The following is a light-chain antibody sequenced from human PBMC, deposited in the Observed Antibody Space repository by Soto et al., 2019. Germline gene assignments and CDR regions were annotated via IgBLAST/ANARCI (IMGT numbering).Light chain of an antibody. J-gene: IGKJ1*01. CDR2: VTS. V-gene: IGKV1-9*01. CDR1: QGISSY. Sequence: IQLTQSPSSLSASVGDRVTLTCRASQGISSYLAWYQQKPGKAPKLLIYVTSTLQTGVPSRFSGSGSGTDFTLTISSLQPEDSATYYCQQYITWTFGQGTKVDIK. CDR3: QQYITWT.